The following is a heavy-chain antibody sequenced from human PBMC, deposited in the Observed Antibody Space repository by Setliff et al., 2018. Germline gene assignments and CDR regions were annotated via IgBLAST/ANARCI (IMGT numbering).Heavy chain of an antibody. D-gene: IGHD3-16*01. CDR2: INRRGST. CDR1: GGSITSDY. V-gene: IGHV4-4*08. Sequence: SETLSLTCSVSGGSITSDYWSWIRQPPGKGLEWIGHINRRGSTNFTPSLKSRVTISLDTSKNQFSLKLTSVTAADTALYYCAIGGGYCDFFDCFPFDNWGQGFLVTVSS. CDR3: AIGGGYCDFFDCFPFDN. J-gene: IGHJ4*02.